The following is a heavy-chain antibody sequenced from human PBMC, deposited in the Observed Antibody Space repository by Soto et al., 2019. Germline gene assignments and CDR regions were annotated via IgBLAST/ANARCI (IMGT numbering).Heavy chain of an antibody. CDR1: GGSFSGYY. D-gene: IGHD3-22*01. CDR3: ASLNSPADSSGLRPDY. V-gene: IGHV4-34*01. J-gene: IGHJ4*02. Sequence: NPSETLSLTCAVYGGSFSGYYWSWIRQPPGKGLEWIGEINHSGSTNYNPSLKSRVTISVDTSKNQFSLKLSSVTAADTAVYYCASLNSPADSSGLRPDYWGQGTLVTVSS. CDR2: INHSGST.